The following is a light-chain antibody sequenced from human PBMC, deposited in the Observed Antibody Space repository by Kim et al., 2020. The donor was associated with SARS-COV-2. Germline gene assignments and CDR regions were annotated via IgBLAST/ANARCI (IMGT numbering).Light chain of an antibody. CDR3: QAWDSGAAV. CDR1: KLGDKY. V-gene: IGLV3-1*01. J-gene: IGLJ2*01. Sequence: SYELTQPPSVSVSPGQTATITCSGEKLGDKYACWYQQKPGQSPVVVIYQDTKRPSGIPERFSASNSGNTATLTISGTQALDEADYYCQAWDSGAAVFGGGTQLTVL. CDR2: QDT.